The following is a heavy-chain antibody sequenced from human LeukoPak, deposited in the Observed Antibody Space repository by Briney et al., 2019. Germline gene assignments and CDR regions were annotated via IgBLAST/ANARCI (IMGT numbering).Heavy chain of an antibody. D-gene: IGHD3-22*01. CDR3: AKLGDYYDSSGGGSQTG. Sequence: GGSLRLSCAASGFTFSSYNMNWVRQAPGKGLEWVSYISSSGSTIYYADSVKGRFTISRDNAKNSLYLQMNSLRAEDTAVYYCAKLGDYYDSSGGGSQTGWGQGTLVTVSS. CDR1: GFTFSSYN. J-gene: IGHJ4*02. CDR2: ISSSGSTI. V-gene: IGHV3-48*04.